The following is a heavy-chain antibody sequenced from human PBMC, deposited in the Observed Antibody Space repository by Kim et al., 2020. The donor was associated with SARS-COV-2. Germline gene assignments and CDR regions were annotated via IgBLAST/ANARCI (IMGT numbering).Heavy chain of an antibody. D-gene: IGHD6-13*01. CDR1: GFTFSSYW. CDR3: ASRPSSSWYSPPFDY. J-gene: IGHJ4*02. Sequence: GGSLRLSCAASGFTFSSYWMSWVRQAPGKGLEWVANIKQDGSEKYYVDSVKGRFTISRDNAKNSLYLQMNSLRAEDTAVYYCASRPSSSWYSPPFDYWGQGTLVTVSS. V-gene: IGHV3-7*01. CDR2: IKQDGSEK.